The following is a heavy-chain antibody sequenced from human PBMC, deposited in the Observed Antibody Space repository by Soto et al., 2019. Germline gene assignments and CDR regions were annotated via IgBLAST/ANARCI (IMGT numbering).Heavy chain of an antibody. CDR2: ISYDGSNK. Sequence: QVQLVESGGGVVQPGRSLTLSCAASGFTFSSYGMHWVRQAPGKGLEWVAVISYDGSNKYYADSVKGRFTISRDNSKNTLYLQMNSLRAEDTAVYYCAKEVQDYYYGMDVWGQGTTVTVSS. J-gene: IGHJ6*02. D-gene: IGHD1-1*01. CDR3: AKEVQDYYYGMDV. CDR1: GFTFSSYG. V-gene: IGHV3-30*18.